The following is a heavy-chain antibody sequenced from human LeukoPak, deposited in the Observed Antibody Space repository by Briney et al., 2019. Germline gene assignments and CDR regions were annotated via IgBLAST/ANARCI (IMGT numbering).Heavy chain of an antibody. Sequence: SETLSLTCAVYGGSFSGYYWSWIRQPPGKGLEWIGEINHSGSTNYNPSLKSRVTISVDTSKNQFSLKLSSVTAADTAVYYCAALMTTVTTSGYYFDYWGQGTLVTVSS. CDR2: INHSGST. V-gene: IGHV4-34*01. J-gene: IGHJ4*02. CDR3: AALMTTVTTSGYYFDY. D-gene: IGHD4-17*01. CDR1: GGSFSGYY.